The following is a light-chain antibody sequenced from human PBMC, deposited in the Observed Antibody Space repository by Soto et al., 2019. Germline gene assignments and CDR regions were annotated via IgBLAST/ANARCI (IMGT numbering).Light chain of an antibody. Sequence: DIQMTQSPASLSASVGDRVTITCRASQGISNYLAWYQQKPGKVPKPLIYAASTLQSGVPSRFSGSGSGTDFTLTITSLQPEDVATYYCQKYSSVITFGQGTRLEIK. V-gene: IGKV1-27*01. CDR3: QKYSSVIT. J-gene: IGKJ5*01. CDR1: QGISNY. CDR2: AAS.